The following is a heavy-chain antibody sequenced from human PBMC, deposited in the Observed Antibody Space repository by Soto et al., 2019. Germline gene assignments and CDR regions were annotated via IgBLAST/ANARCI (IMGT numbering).Heavy chain of an antibody. CDR1: GASISGFY. CDR2: IYATGTT. CDR3: VRDGTKTLRDWFDP. J-gene: IGHJ5*02. Sequence: LSLTFTVSGASISGFYWSWIRKSAGKGLEWIGRIYATGTTDYNPSLKSRVMMSVDTSKKQFSLKLTSVTAAETAVYYCVRDGTKTLRDWFDPWGQGISVTVSS. D-gene: IGHD1-1*01. V-gene: IGHV4-4*07.